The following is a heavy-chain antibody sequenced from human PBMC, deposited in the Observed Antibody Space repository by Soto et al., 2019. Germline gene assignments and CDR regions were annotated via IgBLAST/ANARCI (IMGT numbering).Heavy chain of an antibody. Sequence: PSETLSLTCAVSGGSISRGGYYWSWIRQHPGKGLEWIGYIYYNGSTYCNPSLKSRVTMSIDTSKNQFSLKLSSVTAADTAVYYCAGLGYYASGDYDGWGQGTLVTVSS. CDR3: AGLGYYASGDYDG. CDR2: IYYNGST. V-gene: IGHV4-31*11. CDR1: GGSISRGGYY. D-gene: IGHD3-10*01. J-gene: IGHJ4*02.